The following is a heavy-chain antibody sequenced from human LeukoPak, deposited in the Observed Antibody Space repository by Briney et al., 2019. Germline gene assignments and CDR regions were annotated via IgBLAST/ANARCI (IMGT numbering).Heavy chain of an antibody. CDR3: ARVAYCGCDCYSDYFDY. Sequence: SETLSLTCTVSGGSISGYYWNWIRQPPGKGLEWIGYIYYSGSTNYNPSLKSRVTISVDTSKNQFSLKLSSVTAADTAVYYCARVAYCGCDCYSDYFDYWGQGTLVTVSS. CDR2: IYYSGST. V-gene: IGHV4-59*08. CDR1: GGSISGYY. J-gene: IGHJ4*02. D-gene: IGHD2-21*02.